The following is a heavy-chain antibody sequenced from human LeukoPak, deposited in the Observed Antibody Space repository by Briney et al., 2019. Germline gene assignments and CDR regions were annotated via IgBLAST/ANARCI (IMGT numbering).Heavy chain of an antibody. Sequence: PSETLSLTCTVSGGSISSYYWSWIRQPPGKGLEWIGYIHYSGSTSYNPSLKSRVTISVDTSKNQISLKVRSATAADTAVYYCARHKYSSGWPPEGAFDIWGQGTMVTVSS. J-gene: IGHJ3*02. V-gene: IGHV4-59*08. CDR1: GGSISSYY. D-gene: IGHD6-19*01. CDR3: ARHKYSSGWPPEGAFDI. CDR2: IHYSGST.